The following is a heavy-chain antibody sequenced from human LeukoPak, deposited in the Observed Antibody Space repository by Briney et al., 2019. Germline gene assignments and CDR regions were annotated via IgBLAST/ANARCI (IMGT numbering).Heavy chain of an antibody. V-gene: IGHV3-23*01. Sequence: QSGGSLRLSCAASGFTFSSYAMSWVRQAPGKGLEWVSATSRSDGSTYYADSVKGRFTISRDNSKNTLYLQMNSLRAEDTAVYYCVKVTSAYWGQGTLVTVSS. CDR1: GFTFSSYA. CDR3: VKVTSAY. CDR2: TSRSDGST. J-gene: IGHJ4*02.